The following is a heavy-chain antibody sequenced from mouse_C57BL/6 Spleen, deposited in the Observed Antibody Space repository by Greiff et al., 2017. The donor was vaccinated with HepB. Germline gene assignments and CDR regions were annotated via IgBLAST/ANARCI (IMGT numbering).Heavy chain of an antibody. Sequence: VMLVESGPGLVAPSQSLSITCTVSGFSLTSYGVHWVRQPPGKGLEWLVVIWSDGSTTYNSALKSRLSISKDNSKSQVFLKMNSLHTDDTAMYYCARHRDSSGYDYFDYWGKGTTLTVSS. D-gene: IGHD3-2*02. V-gene: IGHV2-6-1*01. CDR1: GFSLTSYG. J-gene: IGHJ2*01. CDR2: IWSDGST. CDR3: ARHRDSSGYDYFDY.